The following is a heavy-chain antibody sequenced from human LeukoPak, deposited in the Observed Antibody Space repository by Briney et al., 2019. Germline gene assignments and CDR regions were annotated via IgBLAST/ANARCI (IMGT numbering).Heavy chain of an antibody. J-gene: IGHJ4*02. CDR1: GGSISSVGYY. Sequence: SETLSLTCTVSGGSISSVGYYWSWIRQHPGKGLEWIGFISYTGSSYYNSPLQSRVLISRDTFKNQFSLKMNSVIVADTAMYYCARGDYWGRGTLVTVSS. V-gene: IGHV4-31*03. CDR2: ISYTGSS. CDR3: ARGDY.